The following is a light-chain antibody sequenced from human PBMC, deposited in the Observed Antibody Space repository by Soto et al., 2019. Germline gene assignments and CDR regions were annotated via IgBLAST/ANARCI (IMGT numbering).Light chain of an antibody. V-gene: IGKV3-20*01. J-gene: IGKJ5*01. CDR2: GAS. CDR1: QSVTTSY. CDR3: QDYSSSLT. Sequence: EIVLTQSPGTLSLFPGERATLSCRASQSVTTSYLAWYQQKPGQAPRLLIYGASSRATGIPDRFSGSWSATAFPITIRRLEPEYVVDYSYQDYSSSLTFGQGTRVEIK.